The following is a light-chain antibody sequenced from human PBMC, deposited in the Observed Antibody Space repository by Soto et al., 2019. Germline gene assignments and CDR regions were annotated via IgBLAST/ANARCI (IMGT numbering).Light chain of an antibody. J-gene: IGKJ1*01. CDR3: LQGTYWPT. CDR1: QSLLHSTGDTF. V-gene: IGKV2-30*02. Sequence: EVVLTQSPLFLAVNLGQPASIACKSSQSLLHSTGDTFLNWFQQRPGQSPRRLIYQVSNRDSGVQDRVSVSGAGTDFTLRIRRVEAEYAGIYYCLQGTYWPTVGQGTKEEIQ. CDR2: QVS.